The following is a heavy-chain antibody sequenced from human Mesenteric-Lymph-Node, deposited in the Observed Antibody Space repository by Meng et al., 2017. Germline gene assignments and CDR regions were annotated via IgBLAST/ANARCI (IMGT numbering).Heavy chain of an antibody. D-gene: IGHD3-22*01. Sequence: ASVKVSCKASGYTFTGYYMHWVRQAPGQGLEWMGRINPNSGGTNYAQKFQGRVTMTRDTSISTAYMELSRLRSDDTAVYYCARVQYYYDSSGYYSPPFDYWGQGTLVTFSS. CDR2: INPNSGGT. CDR3: ARVQYYYDSSGYYSPPFDY. V-gene: IGHV1-2*06. CDR1: GYTFTGYY. J-gene: IGHJ4*02.